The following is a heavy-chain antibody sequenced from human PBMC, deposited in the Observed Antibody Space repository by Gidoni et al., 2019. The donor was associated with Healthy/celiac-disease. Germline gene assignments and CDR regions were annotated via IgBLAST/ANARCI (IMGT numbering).Heavy chain of an antibody. V-gene: IGHV4-59*01. CDR3: ARGSTEGATPFDY. CDR1: GGSISSYY. CDR2: IYYSGST. D-gene: IGHD1-26*01. Sequence: QVQLQESGPGLVKPSETLSLTCTVSGGSISSYYWSWIRQPPGKGLEWIGYIYYSGSTNYNPSLKSGVTISVDTSKNQFSLKLSSVTAADTAVYYCARGSTEGATPFDYWGQGTLVTVSS. J-gene: IGHJ4*02.